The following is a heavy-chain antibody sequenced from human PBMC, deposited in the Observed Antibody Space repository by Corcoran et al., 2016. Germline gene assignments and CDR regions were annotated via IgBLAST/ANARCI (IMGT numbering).Heavy chain of an antibody. Sequence: QVQRVQSGAEVKKPGSSVKVSCKASGGTFSSYAISWVRQAPGQGLEWMGGIIPIFGTANYAQKFQGRVTITADESTSTAYMELRSLRSEDTAVYYCAREAGYCSSTSCYTYFDYWGQGTLVTVSS. J-gene: IGHJ4*02. D-gene: IGHD2-2*02. CDR3: AREAGYCSSTSCYTYFDY. CDR1: GGTFSSYA. V-gene: IGHV1-69*01. CDR2: IIPIFGTA.